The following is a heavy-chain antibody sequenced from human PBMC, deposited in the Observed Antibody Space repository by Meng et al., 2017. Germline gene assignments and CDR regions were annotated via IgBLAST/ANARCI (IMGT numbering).Heavy chain of an antibody. CDR2: IYDSGST. CDR3: ARDNGRFGELSLDD. CDR1: GGSISSYY. D-gene: IGHD3-10*01. J-gene: IGHJ4*02. Sequence: SETLSLTCTVSGGSISSYYWSWIRQPPGKGLEWIGYIYDSGSTNYNPSLKSRVTISVDTSKNQFSLKLSSVTAADTAVYYCARDNGRFGELSLDDWGQGTLVTVSS. V-gene: IGHV4-59*01.